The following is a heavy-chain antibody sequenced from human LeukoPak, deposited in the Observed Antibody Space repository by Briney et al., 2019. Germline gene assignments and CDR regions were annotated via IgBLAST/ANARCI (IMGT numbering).Heavy chain of an antibody. CDR2: IIPIFGIA. D-gene: IGHD6-6*01. Sequence: SVKVSCKASGGTFSSYAISWVRQAPGQGLKWMGRIIPIFGIANYAQKFQGRVTITADKSTSTAYMELSSLRSEDTAVYYCARGGIAARYGMDVWGQGTTVTVSS. J-gene: IGHJ6*02. CDR1: GGTFSSYA. CDR3: ARGGIAARYGMDV. V-gene: IGHV1-69*04.